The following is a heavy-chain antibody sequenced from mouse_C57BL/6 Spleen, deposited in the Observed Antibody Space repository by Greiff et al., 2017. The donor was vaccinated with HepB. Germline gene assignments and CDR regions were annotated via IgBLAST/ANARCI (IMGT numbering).Heavy chain of an antibody. Sequence: VKLQQPGAELVKPGASVKMSCKASGYTFTSYWITWVKQRPGQGLEWIGDIYPGSGSTNYNEKFKSKATLTVDTSSSTAYMQLSSLTSEDSAVYYCARGDYYGSSYEGFDYWGQGTTLTVSS. CDR3: ARGDYYGSSYEGFDY. V-gene: IGHV1-55*01. CDR1: GYTFTSYW. J-gene: IGHJ2*01. CDR2: IYPGSGST. D-gene: IGHD1-1*01.